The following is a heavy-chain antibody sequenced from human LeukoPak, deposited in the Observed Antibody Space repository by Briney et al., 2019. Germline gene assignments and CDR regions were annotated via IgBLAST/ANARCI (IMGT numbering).Heavy chain of an antibody. J-gene: IGHJ4*02. D-gene: IGHD5-18*01. Sequence: GGSLRLSCAASGFTFRTYSMHWIRQAPGEGLVWVSSIEGDGTRTNYAGSVMGRFTISRDNAENTLYLQMNSLRAEDTGVYYCGRDTSDTSYDYWGQGTMVTVSS. CDR3: GRDTSDTSYDY. CDR2: IEGDGTRT. CDR1: GFTFRTYS. V-gene: IGHV3-74*01.